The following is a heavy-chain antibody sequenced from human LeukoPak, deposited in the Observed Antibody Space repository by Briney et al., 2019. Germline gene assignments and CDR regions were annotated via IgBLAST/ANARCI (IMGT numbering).Heavy chain of an antibody. V-gene: IGHV3-7*01. Sequence: PGGSLRLSCAASGFTLSNYWMTWVRQAPGKGLEWVANIKQDGSEKHYGDSVKGRFIISRDNAKNSLYLEMNSLRAEDTAVYYCARERSSGWNDYWGQGTLVTVSS. J-gene: IGHJ4*02. CDR2: IKQDGSEK. CDR1: GFTLSNYW. CDR3: ARERSSGWNDY. D-gene: IGHD6-19*01.